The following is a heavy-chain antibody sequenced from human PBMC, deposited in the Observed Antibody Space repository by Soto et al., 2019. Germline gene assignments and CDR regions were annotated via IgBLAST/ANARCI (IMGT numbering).Heavy chain of an antibody. CDR1: GFTFSSYG. CDR2: ISYDGSNK. V-gene: IGHV3-30*18. Sequence: GGSLRLSCAASGFTFSSYGMHWVRQAPGKGLEWVAVISYDGSNKYYADSVKGRFTISRDNSKNTLYLQMNSLRAEDTAVYYCAKEGEQWLEMFDYWGQGTLVTVSS. CDR3: AKEGEQWLEMFDY. D-gene: IGHD6-19*01. J-gene: IGHJ4*02.